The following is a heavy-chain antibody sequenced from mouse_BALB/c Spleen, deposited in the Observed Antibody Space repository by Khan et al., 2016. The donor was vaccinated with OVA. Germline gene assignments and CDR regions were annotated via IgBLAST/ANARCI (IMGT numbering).Heavy chain of an antibody. V-gene: IGHV1S127*01. CDR3: TDGYSAWFSY. D-gene: IGHD2-3*01. J-gene: IGHJ3*01. CDR2: IDPSDSET. CDR1: GYSFTSYW. Sequence: VQLQQSGPQLVRPGGSVKISCKASGYSFTSYWMHWVKQRPGQGLEWIGMIDPSDSETRLNQQFKDKATLTVDKSSSTAYMQLSSPTAEDSAVYSCTDGYSAWFSYWGQGTLVTVSA.